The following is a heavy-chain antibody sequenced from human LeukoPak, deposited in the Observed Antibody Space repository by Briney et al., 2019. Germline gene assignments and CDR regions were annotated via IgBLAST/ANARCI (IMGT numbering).Heavy chain of an antibody. CDR1: GFTFSSYA. Sequence: GSLRLSCAASGFTFSSYAMSWVRQAPGKGLEWVSAISGSGGSTYYVDSVKGRFTISRDNSKNTLYLQMNSLRAEDTAVYYCAKDGRVYYSINWFDPWGQGTLVTVSS. J-gene: IGHJ5*02. CDR2: ISGSGGST. V-gene: IGHV3-23*01. CDR3: AKDGRVYYSINWFDP. D-gene: IGHD1-26*01.